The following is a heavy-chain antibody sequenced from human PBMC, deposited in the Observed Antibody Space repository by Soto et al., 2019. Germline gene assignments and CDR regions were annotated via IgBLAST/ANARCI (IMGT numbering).Heavy chain of an antibody. CDR2: IIPIFGTA. D-gene: IGHD5-18*01. J-gene: IGHJ4*02. CDR3: ASRTPRYSYGYHAAKFDY. V-gene: IGHV1-69*13. CDR1: GGTFSSYA. Sequence: PGASVKVSCKASGGTFSSYAISWVRQAPGQGXEWMGGIIPIFGTANYAQKFQGRVTITADESTSTAYMELSSLRSEDTAVYYCASRTPRYSYGYHAAKFDYWGQGTLVTVSS.